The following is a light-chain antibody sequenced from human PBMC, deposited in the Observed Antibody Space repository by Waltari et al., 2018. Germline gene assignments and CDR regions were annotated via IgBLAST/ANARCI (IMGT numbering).Light chain of an antibody. CDR1: QGISSY. Sequence: DIQLTQSPSFLSASVGDSFTITCRSSQGISSYLAWYQQKPGKAPKLLIHTASTLQGGVPSRFSGSGSGTDFTLTISSLQPEDFATYYCQQRHSYPITFGQGTRLEIK. CDR2: TAS. V-gene: IGKV1-9*01. CDR3: QQRHSYPIT. J-gene: IGKJ5*01.